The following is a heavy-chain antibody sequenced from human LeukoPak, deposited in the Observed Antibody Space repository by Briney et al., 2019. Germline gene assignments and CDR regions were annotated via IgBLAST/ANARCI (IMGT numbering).Heavy chain of an antibody. D-gene: IGHD3-3*01. CDR3: ARFLESGPDY. CDR1: GYTFTSYY. V-gene: IGHV1-69*13. CDR2: IIPIFGTA. Sequence: SVKVSCKASGYTFTSYYMHWVRQAPGQGLEWMGGIIPIFGTANYAQKFQGRVTITADESTSTAYMELSSLRSEDTAVYYCARFLESGPDYWGQGTLVTVSS. J-gene: IGHJ4*02.